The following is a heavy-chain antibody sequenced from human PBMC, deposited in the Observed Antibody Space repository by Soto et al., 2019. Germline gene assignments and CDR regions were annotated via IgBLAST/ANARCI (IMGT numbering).Heavy chain of an antibody. Sequence: GGSLRLSCAASGFTFSSNAMSWVRQAPGKGLEWVSAISGSGGNTYYADSVKGRFTISRDNSKNTLYLQMNSLRAEDTAVYYCATYVDEITHYYGMDVWGQGTTVTVSS. D-gene: IGHD3-16*01. CDR3: ATYVDEITHYYGMDV. CDR1: GFTFSSNA. J-gene: IGHJ6*02. CDR2: ISGSGGNT. V-gene: IGHV3-23*01.